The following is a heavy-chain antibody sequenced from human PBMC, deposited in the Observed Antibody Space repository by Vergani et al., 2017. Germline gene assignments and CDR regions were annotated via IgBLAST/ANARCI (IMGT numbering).Heavy chain of an antibody. CDR1: GGSISSSSYY. CDR2: IYYSGST. CDR3: ARGSSGYDQNWFDP. D-gene: IGHD5-12*01. Sequence: QLQLQESGPGLVKPSETLSLTCTVSGGSISSSSYYWGWIRQPPGKGLEWIGSIYYSGSTYYNPSLKSRVTISVDTSKNQFSLKLSSVTAADTAVYYCARGSSGYDQNWFDPWGQGTLVTVSS. V-gene: IGHV4-39*01. J-gene: IGHJ5*02.